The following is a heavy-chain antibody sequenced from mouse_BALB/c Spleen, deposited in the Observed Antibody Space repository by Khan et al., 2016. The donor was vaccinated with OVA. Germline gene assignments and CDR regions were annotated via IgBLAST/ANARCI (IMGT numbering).Heavy chain of an antibody. V-gene: IGHV5-17*02. Sequence: EVELVESGGDLVQPGGSRKLSCAASGFNFSSYGMHWVRQAPEKGLEWVAYISGDSSTIYYADTVKGRFTISRDNPRNTLFLQMTSLMSEDTAMYYCATSYFYGYYFDYWGPGTTLTVSS. J-gene: IGHJ2*01. CDR3: ATSYFYGYYFDY. D-gene: IGHD1-1*01. CDR1: GFNFSSYG. CDR2: ISGDSSTI.